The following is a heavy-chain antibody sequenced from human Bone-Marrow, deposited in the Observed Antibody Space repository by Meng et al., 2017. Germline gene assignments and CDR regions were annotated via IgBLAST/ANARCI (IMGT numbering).Heavy chain of an antibody. CDR3: ARGAGI. V-gene: IGHV4-39*07. J-gene: IGHJ4*02. D-gene: IGHD3-10*01. Sequence: SETLSLTCTVSGGSISSSSYYWGWIRQPPGKGLEWIGEINHSGSTNYNPSLKSRVTISVDTSKNQFSLKLSSVTAADTAVYYCARGAGIWGQGTLVTVSS. CDR2: INHSGST. CDR1: GGSISSSSYY.